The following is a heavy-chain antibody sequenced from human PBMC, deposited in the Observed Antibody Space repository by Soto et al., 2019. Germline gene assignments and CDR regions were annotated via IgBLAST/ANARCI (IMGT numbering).Heavy chain of an antibody. CDR1: GYSFAGYW. CDR3: PTQIYDSATRTNFQSYLDS. V-gene: IGHV5-10-1*01. D-gene: IGHD2-8*01. J-gene: IGHJ4*02. Sequence: PGASLKISCKGSGYSFAGYWITWVRQKPGKGLEWMGRIDPSDSQTYYSPSFRGHVTISCTKFIITVFLQWSSLMPSDTAMYYFPTQIYDSATRTNFQSYLDSWDQGTPVAVSS. CDR2: IDPSDSQT.